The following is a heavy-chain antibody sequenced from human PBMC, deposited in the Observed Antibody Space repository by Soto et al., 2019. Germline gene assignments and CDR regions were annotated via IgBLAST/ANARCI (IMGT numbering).Heavy chain of an antibody. V-gene: IGHV3-7*05. CDR2: IKQDGSAR. D-gene: IGHD2-2*01. Sequence: EVQLVESGGGLVQPGGSLRLSCAASGFTFSSYWMSWVRQTPGKGLEWVANIKQDGSARYYVDSVKGRFTISRDNAKNSRYLQMKSLRAEVTAVYFCARDSGYCRSPVCKGDAFDSWGQGTMVTVSS. CDR1: GFTFSSYW. J-gene: IGHJ3*02. CDR3: ARDSGYCRSPVCKGDAFDS.